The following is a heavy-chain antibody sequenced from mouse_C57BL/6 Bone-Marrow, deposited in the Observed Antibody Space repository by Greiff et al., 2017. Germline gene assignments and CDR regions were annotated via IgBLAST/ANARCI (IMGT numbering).Heavy chain of an antibody. CDR2: IRNKANGYTT. V-gene: IGHV7-3*01. Sequence: EVKLMESGGGLVQPGGSLSLSCAASGFTFTDYYMSWVRQPPGKALEWLGFIRNKANGYTTEYSASVKGRFTISRDNSQSILYLQMNALRAEDSATYYCARYRTLAYYYDAMDYWGQGTSVTVSS. D-gene: IGHD1-1*01. CDR3: ARYRTLAYYYDAMDY. CDR1: GFTFTDYY. J-gene: IGHJ4*01.